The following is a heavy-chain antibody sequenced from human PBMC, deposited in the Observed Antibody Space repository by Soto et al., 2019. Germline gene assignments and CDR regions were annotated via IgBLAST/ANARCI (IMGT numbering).Heavy chain of an antibody. CDR1: GGSISSYY. CDR3: ARVTSGFRFDY. J-gene: IGHJ4*02. D-gene: IGHD5-12*01. Sequence: SETLSLTCTVSGGSISSYYWSWIRQPPGKGLEWIGYIYYSGSTNYNPSLKSRVTISVDTSKNQFSLKLSSVTAADTAVYYCARVTSGFRFDYWGQGTLVTVSS. V-gene: IGHV4-59*01. CDR2: IYYSGST.